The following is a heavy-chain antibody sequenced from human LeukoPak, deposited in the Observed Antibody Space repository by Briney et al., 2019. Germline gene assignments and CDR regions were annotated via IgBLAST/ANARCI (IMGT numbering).Heavy chain of an antibody. D-gene: IGHD2-21*01. CDR1: GLTFSRYA. V-gene: IGHV3-21*05. CDR2: INTDSSDI. J-gene: IGHJ4*02. Sequence: GGSLRLSCAASGLTFSRYAMNWVRQAPGKGLEWVSYINTDSSDIHYADSVKGRFTISRDNARNTLYLQLSSLRAEDSAVYYCARDTFHPGLIDSWGQGTLVTVSS. CDR3: ARDTFHPGLIDS.